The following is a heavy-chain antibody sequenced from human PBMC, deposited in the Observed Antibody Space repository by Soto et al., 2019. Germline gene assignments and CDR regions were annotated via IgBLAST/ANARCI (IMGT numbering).Heavy chain of an antibody. Sequence: QVQLQQWGAGLLKPSETLSLTCAVYGGSFSGYYWSWIRQPPGKGLEWIGEINHGGSTNYNPSLKSRVTISVDTSKNQFTLKLSSVTAADTAVYYCARGYGGTGITMIVVGSLVWFDPWGQGTLVTVSS. J-gene: IGHJ5*02. V-gene: IGHV4-34*01. CDR1: GGSFSGYY. D-gene: IGHD3-22*01. CDR3: ARGYGGTGITMIVVGSLVWFDP. CDR2: INHGGST.